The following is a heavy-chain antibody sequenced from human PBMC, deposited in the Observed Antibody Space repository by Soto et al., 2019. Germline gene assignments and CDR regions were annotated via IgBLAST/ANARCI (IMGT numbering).Heavy chain of an antibody. CDR1: GFTFSSYD. CDR3: ARVGRLRFFDY. V-gene: IGHV3-13*04. D-gene: IGHD5-12*01. J-gene: IGHJ4*02. CDR2: IGTAGDT. Sequence: EVQLVESGGGLVQPGGSLRLSCAASGFTFSSYDMHWVRQATGEGLEWVSRIGTAGDTYYPGSVKGRFTISRENAKNSLYLQINSLRAGDTAVYYCARVGRLRFFDYRGQGIIVTVSS.